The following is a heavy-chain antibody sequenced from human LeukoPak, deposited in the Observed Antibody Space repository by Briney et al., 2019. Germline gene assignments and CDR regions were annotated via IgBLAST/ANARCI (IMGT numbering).Heavy chain of an antibody. CDR3: ANPPLPAAIGYFYYGVDV. D-gene: IGHD2-2*02. V-gene: IGHV3-23*01. J-gene: IGHJ6*02. CDR2: ISASGGST. Sequence: GGSLRLSCAASRLTFSSYAMSWVRQAPGKGLEWVSAISASGGSTYYADSVKGRFTISRDNSKNTLYLQMNSLRAEDTAVYYCANPPLPAAIGYFYYGVDVWGQGTTVTVSS. CDR1: RLTFSSYA.